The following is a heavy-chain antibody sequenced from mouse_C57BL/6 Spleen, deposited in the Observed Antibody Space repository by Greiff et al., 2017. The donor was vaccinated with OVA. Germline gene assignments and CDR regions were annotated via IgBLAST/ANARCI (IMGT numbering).Heavy chain of an antibody. CDR3: AKEGDYYGSRPFDY. V-gene: IGHV1-80*01. CDR2: IYPGDGDT. CDR1: GYAFSSYW. Sequence: VQRVESGAELVKPGASVKISCKASGYAFSSYWMNWVKQRPGKGLEWIGQIYPGDGDTNYNGKFKGKATLTADKSSSTAYMQLSSLTSEDSAVYFCAKEGDYYGSRPFDYWGQGTTLTVSS. J-gene: IGHJ2*01. D-gene: IGHD1-1*01.